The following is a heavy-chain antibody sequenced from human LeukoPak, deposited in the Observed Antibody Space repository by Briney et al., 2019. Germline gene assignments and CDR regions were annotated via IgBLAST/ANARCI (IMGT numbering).Heavy chain of an antibody. CDR3: ARTTMVRGTYYMDV. Sequence: PSETLSLTCTVSGGSISSSSYYWGWIRQPPGKGLEWIGSIYYSGSTYYNPSLKSRVTISVDTSKNQFSLKLSSVTAADTAVYYCARTTMVRGTYYMDVWGKGTTVTISS. J-gene: IGHJ6*03. CDR1: GGSISSSSYY. V-gene: IGHV4-39*07. D-gene: IGHD3-10*01. CDR2: IYYSGST.